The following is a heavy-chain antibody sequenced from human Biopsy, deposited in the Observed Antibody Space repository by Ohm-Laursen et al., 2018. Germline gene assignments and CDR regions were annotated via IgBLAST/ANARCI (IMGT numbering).Heavy chain of an antibody. CDR3: ARVDRYNFDHYIMDA. CDR1: GDSIARYY. J-gene: IGHJ6*02. CDR2: IYYSGRP. V-gene: IGHV4-59*01. Sequence: GTLSLTCPVSGDSIARYYWTWIRQSPGKGLEWIAYIYYSGRPNYNPSLKGRVVISVDRSRNQFFLKLTSATAADTAIYCCARVDRYNFDHYIMDAWGRGTTVTVSS. D-gene: IGHD1-20*01.